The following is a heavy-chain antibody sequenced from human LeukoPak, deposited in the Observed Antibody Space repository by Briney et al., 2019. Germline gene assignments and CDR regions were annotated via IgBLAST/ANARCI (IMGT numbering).Heavy chain of an antibody. CDR2: ISSSSSYI. J-gene: IGHJ4*02. D-gene: IGHD6-6*01. CDR1: GFTFSSYS. CDR3: ARGSPTSRPVFDF. V-gene: IGHV3-21*01. Sequence: PGGSLRLSCAASGFTFSSYSMNWVRQAPGKGLEWVSSISSSSSYIYYADSVKGRFTISRDNAKNSLYLQMNSLRAEDTAVYYCARGSPTSRPVFDFWGQGILVTVSS.